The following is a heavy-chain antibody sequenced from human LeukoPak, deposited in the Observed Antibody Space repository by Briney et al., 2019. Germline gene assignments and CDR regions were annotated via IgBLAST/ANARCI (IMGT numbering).Heavy chain of an antibody. CDR3: ARHEHKYSSGFVWYFDL. D-gene: IGHD6-19*01. CDR2: IYPGDSDT. CDR1: GYSFTSYW. J-gene: IGHJ2*01. Sequence: GESLKISCKGSGYSFTSYWIGWVRQMPGKGLEWMGIIYPGDSDTRYSPSFQGQVTISADKSISTAYLQWSSLKASDTAMYYCARHEHKYSSGFVWYFDLWGRGTLVTVSS. V-gene: IGHV5-51*01.